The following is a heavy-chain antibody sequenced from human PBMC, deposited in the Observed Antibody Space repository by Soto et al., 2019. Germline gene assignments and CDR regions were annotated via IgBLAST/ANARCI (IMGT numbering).Heavy chain of an antibody. CDR3: GTVFEH. CDR2: VDSDGRGT. CDR1: GITFTNYW. J-gene: IGHJ4*02. V-gene: IGHV3-74*01. Sequence: EVQLGESGGGSVQPGGSLRLSCVASGITFTNYWMHWVRKVPGKGLVWVARVDSDGRGTSYADLVKGRFTISRDNAKNTLYLQRTSLRVEDTAMYYCGTVFEHWGQGIPVTVSS.